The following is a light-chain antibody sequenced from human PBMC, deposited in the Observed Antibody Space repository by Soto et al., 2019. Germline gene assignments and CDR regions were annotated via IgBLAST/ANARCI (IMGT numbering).Light chain of an antibody. CDR2: DVS. V-gene: IGLV2-14*01. Sequence: QSVLTQPDSVSGSPGQSITISCTGTSSDVGTYNYDSWYQQHPGKAPQLMIYDVSYRPSGVSDRFSGSKSGNTASLTISGLQAEDEADYYCSSYTSSSTPVVFGGGTKLTVL. J-gene: IGLJ2*01. CDR1: SSDVGTYNY. CDR3: SSYTSSSTPVV.